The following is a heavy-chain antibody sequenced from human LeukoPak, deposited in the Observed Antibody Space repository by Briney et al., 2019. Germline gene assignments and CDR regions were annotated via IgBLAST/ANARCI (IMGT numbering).Heavy chain of an antibody. CDR3: AREERSTVGLSDY. CDR1: GLTFGKYD. CDR2: ISVGDYT. D-gene: IGHD4-23*01. Sequence: GGSLRLSCTASGLTFGKYDMAWVRQAPGKGREWVSHISVGDYTYYGDSVKGRFTISRDNSKNTLYLHMSSLRPEDTALYYCAREERSTVGLSDYWGQGTLVTVSS. J-gene: IGHJ4*02. V-gene: IGHV3-23*02.